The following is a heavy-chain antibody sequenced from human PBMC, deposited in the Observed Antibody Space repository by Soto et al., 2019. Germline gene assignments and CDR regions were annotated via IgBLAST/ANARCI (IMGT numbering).Heavy chain of an antibody. Sequence: SETLSLTCTVSGGSISSDYGSWIRQPPGKGLEWVGYVYNNGGTKYNPSLKSRVTISVDTSNNQFSLKLTSVTAADTAVYYCARGYYSDTSGYYSAFDIWGQGTMDSVSS. V-gene: IGHV4-59*01. D-gene: IGHD3-22*01. J-gene: IGHJ3*02. CDR1: GGSISSDY. CDR3: ARGYYSDTSGYYSAFDI. CDR2: VYNNGGT.